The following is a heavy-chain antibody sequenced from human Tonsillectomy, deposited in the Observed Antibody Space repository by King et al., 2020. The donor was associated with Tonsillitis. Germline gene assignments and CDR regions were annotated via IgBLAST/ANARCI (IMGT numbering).Heavy chain of an antibody. CDR3: TRVAGAVHDY. V-gene: IGHV4-34*01. J-gene: IGHJ4*02. Sequence: VQLQQWGAGLLKPSETLSLTCAVFGGSFSRYYWSWIRQPPGKGLEWIGEINHSGNTNYNPSLKSRVTISVDTSKNQFSLKLSSVTAADTAVDYCTRVAGAVHDYWGQGTLVTVSS. CDR2: INHSGNT. CDR1: GGSFSRYY. D-gene: IGHD1-1*01.